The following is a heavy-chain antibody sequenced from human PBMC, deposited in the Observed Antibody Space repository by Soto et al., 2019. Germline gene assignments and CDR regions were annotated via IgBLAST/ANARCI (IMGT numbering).Heavy chain of an antibody. CDR2: FSGGRDTT. V-gene: IGHV3-23*01. J-gene: IGHJ4*02. CDR1: GFTFSSYA. CDR3: AKATSATCTGSICYSFDY. D-gene: IGHD2-21*01. Sequence: PGGSLRLSCVASGFTFSSYALSWVRQAPGQRLEWVAPFSGGRDTTWHADSVKGRFTVSSDSSKNTLSLQMNSLRPEDTALYYCAKATSATCTGSICYSFDYWGQGTLVTVSS.